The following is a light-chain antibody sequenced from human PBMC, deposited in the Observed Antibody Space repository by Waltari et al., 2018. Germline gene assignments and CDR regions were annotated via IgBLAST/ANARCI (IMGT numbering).Light chain of an antibody. J-gene: IGLJ2*01. CDR3: QSTDTIGTTVV. Sequence: SYGLTQPPPVSLSPGQTARNNCSGAVLTTAYGYWYQQKPGRAPVVVIFKDTESPPGIPERFSGSGSGTTVTLTITGVQAEDEADYYCQSTDTIGTTVVFGGGTRLIAL. V-gene: IGLV3-25*03. CDR2: KDT. CDR1: VLTTAY.